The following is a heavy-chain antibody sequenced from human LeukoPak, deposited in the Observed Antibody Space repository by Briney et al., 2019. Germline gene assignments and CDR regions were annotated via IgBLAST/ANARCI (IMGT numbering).Heavy chain of an antibody. D-gene: IGHD6-6*01. CDR3: ARGPNSNWSGLDF. CDR1: GFSFSGHW. CDR2: ISPTGSTT. Sequence: GGSLRLSCTASGFSFSGHWMHWARQLPGKGLVWVSRISPTGSTTSYADSVKGRFTVSRDNAKNTLYLQVSNLRAEDTAVYYCARGPNSNWSGLDFWGQGTLLTVSS. J-gene: IGHJ4*02. V-gene: IGHV3-74*01.